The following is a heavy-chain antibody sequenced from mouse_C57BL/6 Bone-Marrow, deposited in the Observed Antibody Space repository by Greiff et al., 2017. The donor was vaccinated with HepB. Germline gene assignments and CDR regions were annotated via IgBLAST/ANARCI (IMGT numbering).Heavy chain of an antibody. J-gene: IGHJ4*01. CDR1: GFTFSDFY. CDR3: ARDASGKDAMDY. Sequence: EVNVVESGGGLVQSGRSLRLSCATSGFTFSDFYMEWVRQAPGKGLEWIAASRNKANDYTTEYSASVKGRFIVSRDTSQSILYLQMNALRAEDTAIYYCARDASGKDAMDYWGQGTSVTVSS. V-gene: IGHV7-1*01. D-gene: IGHD4-1*01. CDR2: SRNKANDYTT.